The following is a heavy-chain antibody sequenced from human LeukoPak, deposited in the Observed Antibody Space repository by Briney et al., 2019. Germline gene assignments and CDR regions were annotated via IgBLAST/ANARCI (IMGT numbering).Heavy chain of an antibody. CDR3: ARAGVATNSPYYYYYGMDV. Sequence: SVKVSCKASGGTFSSYAISWVRQAPGQGVEWMGGIIPIFGTANYAQKFQGRVTITADESTSTAYMEPSSLRSEDTAVYYCARAGVATNSPYYYYYGMDVWGQGTTVTVSS. CDR1: GGTFSSYA. J-gene: IGHJ6*02. CDR2: IIPIFGTA. V-gene: IGHV1-69*13. D-gene: IGHD5-12*01.